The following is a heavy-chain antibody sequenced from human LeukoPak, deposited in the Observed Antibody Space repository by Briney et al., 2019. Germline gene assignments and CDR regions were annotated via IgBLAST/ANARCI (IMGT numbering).Heavy chain of an antibody. CDR3: ARLSGYDELGAFDI. CDR2: IYYSGST. CDR1: GGSISSYY. Sequence: SETLSLTCTVSGGSISSYYWSWIRQPPGKGLEWIGYIYYSGSTNYNPSLKSRVTISVDTSKNQFSLKLSSVTAADTAVYYCARLSGYDELGAFDIWGQGAMVTVSS. D-gene: IGHD5-12*01. V-gene: IGHV4-59*08. J-gene: IGHJ3*02.